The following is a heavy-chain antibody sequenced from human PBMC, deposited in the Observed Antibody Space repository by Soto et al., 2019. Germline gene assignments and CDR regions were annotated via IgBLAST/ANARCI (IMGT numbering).Heavy chain of an antibody. J-gene: IGHJ3*02. D-gene: IGHD6-13*01. CDR3: ARGGIAAASDAFDI. CDR1: GFTFSSYA. V-gene: IGHV3-21*01. Sequence: CGSLRISCAASGFTFSSYAMSWVRKTPGKGLEWVSSISSSSSYIYYADSVKGRFTISRDNAKNSLYLQMNSLRAEDTAVYYCARGGIAAASDAFDIWGQGTMVTVSS. CDR2: ISSSSSYI.